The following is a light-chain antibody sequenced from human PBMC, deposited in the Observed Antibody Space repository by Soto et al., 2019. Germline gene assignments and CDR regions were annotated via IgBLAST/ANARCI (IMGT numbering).Light chain of an antibody. CDR2: DVS. CDR1: SSDVGGYTY. Sequence: QSVLTQPASVSGSPGQSITIYCAGTSSDVGGYTYVSWYQQHPDKAPKLMIYDVSNRPFGVSNRFSGSKSGNTASLTISGLQAEDEAHYYCTSYTSTSTPYVFGSGTKLTVL. V-gene: IGLV2-14*03. CDR3: TSYTSTSTPYV. J-gene: IGLJ1*01.